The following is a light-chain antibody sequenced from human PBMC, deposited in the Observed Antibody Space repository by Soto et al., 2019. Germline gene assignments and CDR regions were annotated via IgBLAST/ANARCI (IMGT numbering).Light chain of an antibody. CDR3: QQSDSMPWT. V-gene: IGKV1-39*01. J-gene: IGKJ1*01. CDR2: AAS. Sequence: DIQMSQSPSSLSASVGDRVTITCRASQSISGYLNWYQKKSGQAPRLLMYAASSLQSGVPSRFSGSGSGTVFTLTISSLQPEDSATYYCQQSDSMPWTFGQGTKVDIK. CDR1: QSISGY.